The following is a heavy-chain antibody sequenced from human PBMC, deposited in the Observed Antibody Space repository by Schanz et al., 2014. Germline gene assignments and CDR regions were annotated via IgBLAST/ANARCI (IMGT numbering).Heavy chain of an antibody. V-gene: IGHV3-30*04. Sequence: QVQLVESGGGVVQPGRSLRLSCAASGFTFSSYAMHLVRQAPGKGLEWVAVISYDGSNKYYADSVKGRFTISRDNSKNTLYLQMNSLRAEDTAVYYCARDPSGSYGWFDPWGQGTLVTVSS. CDR3: ARDPSGSYGWFDP. CDR2: ISYDGSNK. D-gene: IGHD1-26*01. J-gene: IGHJ5*02. CDR1: GFTFSSYA.